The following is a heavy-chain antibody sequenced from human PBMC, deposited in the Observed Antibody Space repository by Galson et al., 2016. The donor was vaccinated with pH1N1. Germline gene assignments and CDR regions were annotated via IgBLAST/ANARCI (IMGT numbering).Heavy chain of an antibody. Sequence: SLRLSCAASGFTASSNYMSWVRQAPGKGLEWVSIVYSGGNTYYADSVKGRFTISRDNSNNTLYLQMNSLRAEDTAVYYCARVWSYDFWSGVGDFYFDYWGQGILVTVSS. CDR2: VYSGGNT. CDR1: GFTASSNY. J-gene: IGHJ4*02. D-gene: IGHD3-3*01. V-gene: IGHV3-53*05. CDR3: ARVWSYDFWSGVGDFYFDY.